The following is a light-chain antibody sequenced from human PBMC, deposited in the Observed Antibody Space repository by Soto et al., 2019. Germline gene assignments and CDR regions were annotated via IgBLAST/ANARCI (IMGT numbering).Light chain of an antibody. Sequence: EIRLTQSPGTLSLYPGERATLSCRASQSVSSTYLAWYQQKPGQAPRLLIYGASSRATGIPDRFSGSGSGTDFTLTISRLEPEDFAVYYCQQYDNSRTWTFGQGTKVDIK. J-gene: IGKJ1*01. V-gene: IGKV3-20*01. CDR1: QSVSSTY. CDR2: GAS. CDR3: QQYDNSRTWT.